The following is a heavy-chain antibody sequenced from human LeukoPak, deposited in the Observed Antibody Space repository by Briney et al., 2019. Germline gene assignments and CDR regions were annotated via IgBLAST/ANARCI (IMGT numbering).Heavy chain of an antibody. Sequence: GRSLRLSCAASGFTFDDYAMHWVRQAPGKGLEWVSGISWNSGSIGYADSVKGRFTISRDNAKSSLYLQMNSLRAEDTALYYCAKDSDPPFTLSSSWPIDWGQGTLVTVSS. D-gene: IGHD6-13*01. J-gene: IGHJ4*02. CDR3: AKDSDPPFTLSSSWPID. CDR2: ISWNSGSI. CDR1: GFTFDDYA. V-gene: IGHV3-9*01.